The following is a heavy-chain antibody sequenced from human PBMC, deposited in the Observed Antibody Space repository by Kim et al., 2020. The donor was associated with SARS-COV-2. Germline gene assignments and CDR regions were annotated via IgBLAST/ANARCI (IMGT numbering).Heavy chain of an antibody. J-gene: IGHJ6*01. Sequence: SETLSLTCAVYGGSFSGYYWSWIRQPPGKGLEWIGEINHSGSTNYNPSLKSRVTISVDTSKNQFSLKLSSVTAADTAVYYCARGRPYYDILTGSSYYYYG. CDR3: ARGRPYYDILTGSSYYYYG. D-gene: IGHD3-9*01. CDR2: INHSGST. CDR1: GGSFSGYY. V-gene: IGHV4-34*01.